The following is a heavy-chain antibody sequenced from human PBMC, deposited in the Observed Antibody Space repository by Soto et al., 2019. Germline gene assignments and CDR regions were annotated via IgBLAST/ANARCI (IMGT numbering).Heavy chain of an antibody. V-gene: IGHV3-74*01. D-gene: IGHD2-2*01. J-gene: IGHJ4*02. Sequence: EVQLVESGGGLVQPGGSLRLSCAASGFTFSTYWMHWVRQAPGKGLVWVLRTNTDGSSTTYADSVEGRFTISRDNAKNTLYLQMNSLRAEDTAVYYCARGTRVIPAESDFDYWGQGTLVTVSS. CDR2: TNTDGSST. CDR1: GFTFSTYW. CDR3: ARGTRVIPAESDFDY.